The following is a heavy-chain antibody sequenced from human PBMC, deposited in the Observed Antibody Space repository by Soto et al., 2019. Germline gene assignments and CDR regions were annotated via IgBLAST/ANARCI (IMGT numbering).Heavy chain of an antibody. Sequence: QVQLVQSGGEVKTPGSSVKVSCKASGGTFSSFLMGWVRQAPGQGPEWKGGIIPVFGTATYAQKFQGRVTITADDSTSTVYMELSGLKSEDTAVYYCILDCTSMSCYGYLGVDVWGQGTTVTVSS. CDR1: GGTFSSFL. J-gene: IGHJ6*02. D-gene: IGHD2-2*01. V-gene: IGHV1-69*01. CDR2: IIPVFGTA. CDR3: ILDCTSMSCYGYLGVDV.